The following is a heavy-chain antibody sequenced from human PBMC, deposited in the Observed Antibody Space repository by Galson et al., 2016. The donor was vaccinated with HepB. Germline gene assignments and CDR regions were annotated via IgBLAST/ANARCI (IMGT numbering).Heavy chain of an antibody. CDR1: GSTLSDSS. D-gene: IGHD3-3*01. J-gene: IGHJ4*02. CDR2: FDPEEGET. CDR3: ATHHDFEWGGFFDY. Sequence: SVKVSCKVSGSTLSDSSIHWVRQAPGKGFEWMGGFDPEEGETIYAQNFQGRVTMTEDTSTDIAYMELSGLKSEASAIYYCATHHDFEWGGFFDYWGQGTLVSVAS. V-gene: IGHV1-24*01.